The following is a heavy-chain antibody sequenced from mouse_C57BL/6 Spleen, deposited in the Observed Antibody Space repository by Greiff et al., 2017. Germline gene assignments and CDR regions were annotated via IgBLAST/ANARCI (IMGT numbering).Heavy chain of an antibody. CDR2: FYTGSGSI. J-gene: IGHJ4*01. Sequence: VHLVESGAELVKPGASVKLSCTASGYTFTEYTIPWVKQRSGTGLEWIGWFYTGSGSIKYPEKFKDVATLIANKTASTVYMELIRLTSEDSAVYFCARHEMGAYYSNYYSRDDWGQGTSVTVSS. V-gene: IGHV1-62-2*01. D-gene: IGHD2-5*01. CDR1: GYTFTEYT. CDR3: ARHEMGAYYSNYYSRDD.